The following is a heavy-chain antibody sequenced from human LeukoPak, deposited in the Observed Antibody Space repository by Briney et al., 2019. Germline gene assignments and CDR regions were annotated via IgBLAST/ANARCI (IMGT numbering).Heavy chain of an antibody. D-gene: IGHD3-22*01. V-gene: IGHV5-51*01. CDR1: GYSFTTYW. J-gene: IGHJ3*02. CDR2: IYPGDSDT. CDR3: ARQQDGARYGSSGLPRSAFDI. Sequence: GESLKISCKGSGYSFTTYWIGWVRQMPGKGLEWMGIIYPGDSDTRYSPSFQGQVTISADKSITTAYLQWSSLKASDTAIYYCARQQDGARYGSSGLPRSAFDIWGQGTMVTVSS.